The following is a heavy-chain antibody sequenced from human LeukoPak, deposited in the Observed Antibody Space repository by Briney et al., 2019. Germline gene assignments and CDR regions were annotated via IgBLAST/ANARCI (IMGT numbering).Heavy chain of an antibody. CDR1: GFTFSDYY. CDR2: ISSSSSYT. D-gene: IGHD4-17*01. Sequence: PGGSLRLSCAASGFTFSDYYMSWIRQAPGKGLEWVSSISSSSSYTNYADSVKGRFTISRDNAKNSLYLQMNSLRAEDTAVYYCARLVTTVIGAFDIWGQGTMVTVSS. V-gene: IGHV3-11*06. J-gene: IGHJ3*02. CDR3: ARLVTTVIGAFDI.